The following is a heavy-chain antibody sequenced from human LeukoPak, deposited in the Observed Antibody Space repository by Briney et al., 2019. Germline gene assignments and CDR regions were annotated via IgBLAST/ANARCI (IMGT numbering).Heavy chain of an antibody. J-gene: IGHJ4*02. CDR1: GFTVSSNY. CDR2: IYSGGST. V-gene: IGHV3-66*01. CDR3: ARDRQSYFDY. D-gene: IGHD5-24*01. Sequence: GGSLRLSCAASGFTVSSNYMSRVRQAPGKGLEWVSVIYSGGSTYYADSVKGRFTISRDNSKNTLYLQMNSLRAEDTAVYYCARDRQSYFDYWGQGTLVTVSS.